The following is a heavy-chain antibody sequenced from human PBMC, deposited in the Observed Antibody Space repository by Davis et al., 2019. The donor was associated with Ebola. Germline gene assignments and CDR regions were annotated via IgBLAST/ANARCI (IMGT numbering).Heavy chain of an antibody. CDR1: GFTFSSYW. Sequence: GESLKISCAASGFTFSSYWMHWVRQAPGKGLEWVSYISSSSSTIYYADSVKGRFTISRDNAKNSLYLQMNSLRDEDTAVYYCARVTIHAFDIWGQGTMVTVSS. CDR3: ARVTIHAFDI. V-gene: IGHV3-48*02. CDR2: ISSSSSTI. J-gene: IGHJ3*02. D-gene: IGHD4/OR15-4a*01.